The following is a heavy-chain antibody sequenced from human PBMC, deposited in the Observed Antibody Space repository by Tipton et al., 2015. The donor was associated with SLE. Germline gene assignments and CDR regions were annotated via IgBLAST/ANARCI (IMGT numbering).Heavy chain of an antibody. CDR3: AKWAVVAVVAATGPFDY. Sequence: SLRLSCAASGFSFSNYALTWVRQAPGRGLEWVSVINGGGGATYYADSVKGRFTISRDNSKNTLYLQMNSLRAEDTAVYYCAKWAVVAVVAATGPFDYWGQGTLVTVSS. V-gene: IGHV3-23*01. CDR1: GFSFSNYA. CDR2: INGGGGAT. J-gene: IGHJ4*02. D-gene: IGHD2-15*01.